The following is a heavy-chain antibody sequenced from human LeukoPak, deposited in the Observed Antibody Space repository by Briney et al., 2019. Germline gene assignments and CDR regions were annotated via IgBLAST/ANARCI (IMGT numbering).Heavy chain of an antibody. J-gene: IGHJ4*02. Sequence: GGSLRLSCAASGFTFGSYAMSWVRQAPGKGLEWVSGISTSGGTTSYAESVKGRFTVSRDNPRNTLYMEMSSLRDEDTALYYCAVMHRYYDGSGYWVQWGQGTLVTVPS. D-gene: IGHD3-22*01. CDR1: GFTFGSYA. CDR3: AVMHRYYDGSGYWVQ. CDR2: ISTSGGTT. V-gene: IGHV3-23*01.